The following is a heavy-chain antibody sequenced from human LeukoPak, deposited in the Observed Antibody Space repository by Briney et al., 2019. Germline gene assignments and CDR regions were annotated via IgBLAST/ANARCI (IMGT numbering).Heavy chain of an antibody. V-gene: IGHV3-21*01. Sequence: GGSLRLSCAAPGFTFSSYSMNWVRQAPGKGLEWVSSISSSSGYIYYADSVKGRFTISRDNAKNSLYLQMNSLRAEDTAVYYCAREGPGFDYWGQGTLVTVSS. CDR2: ISSSSGYI. CDR3: AREGPGFDY. J-gene: IGHJ4*02. CDR1: GFTFSSYS.